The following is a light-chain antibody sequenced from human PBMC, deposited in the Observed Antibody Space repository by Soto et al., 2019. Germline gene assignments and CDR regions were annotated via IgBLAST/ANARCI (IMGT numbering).Light chain of an antibody. CDR1: KLGDKY. J-gene: IGLJ2*01. CDR3: QAWDSSTVV. CDR2: QDT. V-gene: IGLV3-1*01. Sequence: SYELTQPPSVSVSPGQTASIACSGDKLGDKYASWYQQKPGQSPLLVIYQDTKRPSGIPERFSGSNSGNTATLTISGTQAMDEADYYCQAWDSSTVVFGGGTK.